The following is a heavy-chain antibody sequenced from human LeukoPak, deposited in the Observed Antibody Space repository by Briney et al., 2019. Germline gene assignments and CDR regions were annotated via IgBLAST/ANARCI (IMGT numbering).Heavy chain of an antibody. J-gene: IGHJ4*02. CDR1: GFTVSSNY. D-gene: IGHD5-18*01. Sequence: GGSLRLSCAASGFTVSSNYMSWVRQAPGKGLEWVSVIYSGGSTYYADSVKGRFTISRDNSKNTLYLQMNSLRAEDTAVYYCAKDVDTAMVSVYWGQGTLVTVSS. CDR3: AKDVDTAMVSVY. V-gene: IGHV3-66*01. CDR2: IYSGGST.